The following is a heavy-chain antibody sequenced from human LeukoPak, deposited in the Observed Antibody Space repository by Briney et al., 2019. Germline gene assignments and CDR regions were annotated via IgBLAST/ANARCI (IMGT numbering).Heavy chain of an antibody. J-gene: IGHJ4*02. Sequence: PGGSLRLSCAASGFTFSSYSMNWVRQAPGKGLEWVSSISSSSSYIYYADSVKGRFTISRDNAKNPLYLQMNSLRAEDTAVYYCARDFRYCDSTSCYEFDYWGQGTLVTAS. V-gene: IGHV3-21*01. CDR3: ARDFRYCDSTSCYEFDY. D-gene: IGHD2-2*01. CDR2: ISSSSSYI. CDR1: GFTFSSYS.